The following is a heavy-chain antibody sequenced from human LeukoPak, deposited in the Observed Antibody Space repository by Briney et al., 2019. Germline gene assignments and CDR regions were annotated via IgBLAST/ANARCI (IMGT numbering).Heavy chain of an antibody. D-gene: IGHD6-19*01. CDR1: GGSFSGYY. CDR2: INHSGRT. J-gene: IGHJ6*02. CDR3: ARSIGSSGLYGMDV. Sequence: PSETLSLTCAVDGGSFSGYYWNWIRQPPGKGLEWIGEINHSGRTNYNPSLKSRVTISRDTSKNQFSLKLTSVTAADTAVYYCARSIGSSGLYGMDVWGQGTTVIVSS. V-gene: IGHV4-34*01.